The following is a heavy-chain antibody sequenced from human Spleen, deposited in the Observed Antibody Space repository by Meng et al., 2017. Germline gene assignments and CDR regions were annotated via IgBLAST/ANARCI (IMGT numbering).Heavy chain of an antibody. CDR1: GFTFSSFE. J-gene: IGHJ3*02. Sequence: GGSLRLSCAASGFTFSSFEMNWVRQAPGKGLEWVSYINYSGTTMYYADSVKGRFTISRDNAKSSLFLQVSSLRVEDTAIYYCARADGSTMVRGWDAFDIWGQGSMVTVSS. D-gene: IGHD3-10*01. V-gene: IGHV3-48*03. CDR2: INYSGTTM. CDR3: ARADGSTMVRGWDAFDI.